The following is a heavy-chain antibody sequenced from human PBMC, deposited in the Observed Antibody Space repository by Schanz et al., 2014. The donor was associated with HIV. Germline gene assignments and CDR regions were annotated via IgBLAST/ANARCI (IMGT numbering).Heavy chain of an antibody. CDR3: ARDKTVATWAYYYGMDV. CDR1: GYTFTSYG. V-gene: IGHV1-18*01. Sequence: QVQLLQSGAEVKKPGASVKVSCKASGYTFTSYGISWVRQAPGQGLEWMGWISAYNGNTKYAQRLQGRVTMTTDTSTSTAYMELRSLRSDDTAVYYCARDKTVATWAYYYGMDVWGQGTTVTVSS. D-gene: IGHD4-4*01. J-gene: IGHJ6*02. CDR2: ISAYNGNT.